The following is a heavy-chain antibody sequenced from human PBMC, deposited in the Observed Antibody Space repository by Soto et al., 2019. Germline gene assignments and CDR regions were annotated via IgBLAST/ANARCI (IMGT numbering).Heavy chain of an antibody. CDR3: TRDPDGDPIEAFDF. Sequence: EVQVVESGGGLVQPGGSLRLSCATSKFTFSAYAMTWVRQAPGEGLEWVSSISGSGGGTSYADSVKGRFSISRDNSKNTRYRRMNSLRVEHTAVYYCTRDPDGDPIEAFDFGGQGIVVTVSS. J-gene: IGHJ3*01. D-gene: IGHD4-17*01. V-gene: IGHV3-23*04. CDR2: ISGSGGGT. CDR1: KFTFSAYA.